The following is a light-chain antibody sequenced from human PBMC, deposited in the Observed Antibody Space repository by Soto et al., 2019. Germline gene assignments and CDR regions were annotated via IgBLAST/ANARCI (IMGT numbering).Light chain of an antibody. CDR1: QTINSW. J-gene: IGKJ1*01. V-gene: IGKV1-5*03. Sequence: DIQMTQSPSTLSASVGDRVTITCRASQTINSWLAWYQQKPGKAPKLLIYKASNLESGVPSRFSGSGSGTEFTFTISSLQPDDFATYYCQQYDTYSGAFGQGTKVEIK. CDR3: QQYDTYSGA. CDR2: KAS.